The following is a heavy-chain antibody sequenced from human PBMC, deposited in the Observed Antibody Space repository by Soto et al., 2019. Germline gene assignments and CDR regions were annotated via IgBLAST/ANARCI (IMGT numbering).Heavy chain of an antibody. CDR2: IKEDGSQT. V-gene: IGHV3-7*01. CDR3: ARDHAYSSFDY. J-gene: IGHJ4*02. CDR1: GFTFSTSW. Sequence: PGGSLRLSCGASGFTFSTSWMTWVRQAPGKGLEWVANIKEDGSQTNYVDSVKGRFTISRDNAKNSLYLQMNSLRDEDTAVYYCARDHAYSSFDYWGQGTLVTVSS. D-gene: IGHD2-21*01.